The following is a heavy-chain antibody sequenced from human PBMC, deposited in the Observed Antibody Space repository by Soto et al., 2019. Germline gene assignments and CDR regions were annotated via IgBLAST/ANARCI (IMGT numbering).Heavy chain of an antibody. V-gene: IGHV2-5*01. Sequence: SGHTLVNPTQTLTLTCTFSGFSLSTSGVGVGWIRQPPGKALECLAVIYWNDDKRYSPSLKSRLSITKDTSKNLVVLSMTNMGPVDTATYYCAHRRGGYDHWGQGTLVTVSS. J-gene: IGHJ5*02. D-gene: IGHD5-12*01. CDR3: AHRRGGYDH. CDR1: GFSLSTSGVG. CDR2: IYWNDDK.